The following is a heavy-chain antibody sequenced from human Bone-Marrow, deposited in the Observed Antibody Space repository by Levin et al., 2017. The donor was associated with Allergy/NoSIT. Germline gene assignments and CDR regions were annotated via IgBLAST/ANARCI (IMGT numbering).Heavy chain of an antibody. CDR3: AKDRALEVTIFGVVTSYYYYYGMDV. J-gene: IGHJ6*02. V-gene: IGHV3-30*18. CDR2: ISYDGSNK. Sequence: GGSLRLSCAASGFTFSSYGMHWVRQAPGKGLEWVAVISYDGSNKYYADSVKGRFTISRDNSKNTLYLQMNSLRAEDTAVYYCAKDRALEVTIFGVVTSYYYYYGMDVWGQGTTVTVSS. CDR1: GFTFSSYG. D-gene: IGHD3-3*01.